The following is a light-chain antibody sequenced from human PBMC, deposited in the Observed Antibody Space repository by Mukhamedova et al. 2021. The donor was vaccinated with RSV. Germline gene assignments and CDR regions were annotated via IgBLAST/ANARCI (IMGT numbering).Light chain of an antibody. CDR1: QSISKY. J-gene: IGKJ1*01. CDR3: QQTYSLPRT. Sequence: GARVTITCRASQSISKYLNWYQQKPGKAPQVLIYAATNLQSGVPSRFSGSGSGTDFTLTISSLQPEDFAIHYCQQTYSLPRTFG. V-gene: IGKV1-39*01. CDR2: AAT.